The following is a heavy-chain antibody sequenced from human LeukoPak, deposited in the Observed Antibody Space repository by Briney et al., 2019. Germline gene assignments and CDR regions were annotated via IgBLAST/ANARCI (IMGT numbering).Heavy chain of an antibody. D-gene: IGHD3-22*01. V-gene: IGHV3-23*01. J-gene: IGHJ4*02. CDR1: GFTFNSYA. CDR3: AKDPTMIVVVRYYFDY. Sequence: PGGSLRLSCAASGFTFNSYAMSWVRQAPGKGLEWVSAISGSGGSTYYADSVKGRFTISRDNSKNTLYLQMNSLRAEDTAVYYCAKDPTMIVVVRYYFDYWGQGTLVTVSS. CDR2: ISGSGGST.